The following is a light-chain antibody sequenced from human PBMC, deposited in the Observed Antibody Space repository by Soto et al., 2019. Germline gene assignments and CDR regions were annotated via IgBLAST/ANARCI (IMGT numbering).Light chain of an antibody. J-gene: IGLJ1*01. CDR3: SSFTSNRIDV. V-gene: IGLV2-14*03. CDR2: GVT. CDR1: HNDIGTYDY. Sequence: QSLVTQPTSLSGSPGQSITISCTGNHNDIGTYDYVSWYQQHPGRAPRLLIHGVTTRPSGISDRFSASKSGLTASLTISGLQPEDEADYYCSSFTSNRIDVFGPGTKVTGL.